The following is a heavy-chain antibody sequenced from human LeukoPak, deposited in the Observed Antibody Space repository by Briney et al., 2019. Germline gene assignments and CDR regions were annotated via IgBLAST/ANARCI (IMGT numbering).Heavy chain of an antibody. CDR3: ARFSGPNWFDP. D-gene: IGHD3-10*01. V-gene: IGHV5-10-1*01. Sequence: GESLKISCKGSGSSFTSYWITWVRQMPGKGLEWMGRIDPSDSYTNYSPSFQGHVTISTDKSINTAYLQWRSLKASDTAIYYCARFSGPNWFDPWGQGTLVTVSS. CDR2: IDPSDSYT. CDR1: GSSFTSYW. J-gene: IGHJ5*02.